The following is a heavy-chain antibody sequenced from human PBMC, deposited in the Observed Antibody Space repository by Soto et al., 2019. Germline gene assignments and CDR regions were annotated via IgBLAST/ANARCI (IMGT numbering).Heavy chain of an antibody. CDR2: IYYSGST. CDR1: GGSISSGSYY. J-gene: IGHJ4*02. CDR3: ARRYYYDSSGYYGY. V-gene: IGHV4-39*01. D-gene: IGHD3-22*01. Sequence: QLQLQESGPGLVKPSETLSLTCTVSGGSISSGSYYWGWIRQSPGKGLEWIGSIYYSGSTYYNPSLKSRVTISVDTSKNQFSLKLSSVTAADTAVYYCARRYYYDSSGYYGYWGQGTLVTVSS.